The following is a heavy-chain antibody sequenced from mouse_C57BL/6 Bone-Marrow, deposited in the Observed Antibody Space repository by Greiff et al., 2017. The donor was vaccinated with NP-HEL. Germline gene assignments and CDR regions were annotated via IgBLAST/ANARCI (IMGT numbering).Heavy chain of an antibody. CDR1: GYTFTTYP. D-gene: IGHD2-4*01. Sequence: VKLMESGAELVKPGASVKMSCKASGYTFTTYPIEWMKQNHGKSLEWIGNFHPYNDDTKYNEKFKGKATLTVEKSSSTVYLELSRLTSDDSAVYYCARAGFYDYDTPFAYWGQGTLVTVSA. CDR3: ARAGFYDYDTPFAY. J-gene: IGHJ3*01. V-gene: IGHV1-47*01. CDR2: FHPYNDDT.